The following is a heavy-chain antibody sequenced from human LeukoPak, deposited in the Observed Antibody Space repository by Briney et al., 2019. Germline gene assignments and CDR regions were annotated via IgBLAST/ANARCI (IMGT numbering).Heavy chain of an antibody. CDR2: IYHSGST. J-gene: IGHJ4*02. CDR3: ATALRFLEWLFY. V-gene: IGHV4-38-2*01. Sequence: TSETLSLTCAVSGYSISSGYYWGWIRQPPGKGLEWIGSIYHSGSTYYNPSLKSRVTISVDTSKNQFSLKQSSVTAADTAVYYCATALRFLEWLFYWGQGTLVTVSS. D-gene: IGHD3-3*01. CDR1: GYSISSGYY.